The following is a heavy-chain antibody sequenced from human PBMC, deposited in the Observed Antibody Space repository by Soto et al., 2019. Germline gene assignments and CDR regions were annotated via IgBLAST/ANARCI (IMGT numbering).Heavy chain of an antibody. Sequence: GGSLRLSCTASGFTFGDYAMSWFRQAPGKGLEWVGFIRSKAYGGTTEYAASVKGRFTISRDDSKSIAYLQMNSLKTEDTAVYYCTRDLGDFWSGLEFDYWGQGTLVTVSS. CDR1: GFTFGDYA. CDR2: IRSKAYGGTT. J-gene: IGHJ4*02. CDR3: TRDLGDFWSGLEFDY. V-gene: IGHV3-49*03. D-gene: IGHD3-3*01.